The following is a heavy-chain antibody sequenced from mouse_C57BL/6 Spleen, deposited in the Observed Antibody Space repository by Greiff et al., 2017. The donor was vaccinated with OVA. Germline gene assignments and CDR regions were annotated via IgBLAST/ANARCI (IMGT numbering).Heavy chain of an antibody. CDR1: GFTFTDYY. D-gene: IGHD1-1*01. Sequence: EVQLQESGGGLVQPGGSLSLSCAASGFTFTDYYMSWVRQPPGKALEWLGFIRNKANGYTTEYSASVKGRFTISRDNSQSILYLQMNALRAEDSATYYCARSDPSYYGSRDWYFDVWGTGTTVTVSS. V-gene: IGHV7-3*01. CDR2: IRNKANGYTT. CDR3: ARSDPSYYGSRDWYFDV. J-gene: IGHJ1*03.